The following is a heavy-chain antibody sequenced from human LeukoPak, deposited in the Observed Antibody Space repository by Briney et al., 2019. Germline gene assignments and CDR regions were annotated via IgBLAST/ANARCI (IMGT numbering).Heavy chain of an antibody. CDR2: MNANSGDT. CDR3: ARLGATSR. D-gene: IGHD1-26*01. V-gene: IGHV1-2*02. Sequence: ASVKVSCKASGYTFTGHYVHWVRQAPGQGLEWMGWMNANSGDTRSVKKFQGRVTMTRDTSTSTVYMELSSLRSEDTAVYYCARLGATSRWGQGTLVTVSS. CDR1: GYTFTGHY. J-gene: IGHJ4*02.